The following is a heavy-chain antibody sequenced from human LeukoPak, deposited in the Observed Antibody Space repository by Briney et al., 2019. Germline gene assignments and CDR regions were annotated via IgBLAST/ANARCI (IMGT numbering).Heavy chain of an antibody. CDR2: IYTSGST. D-gene: IGHD6-13*01. Sequence: PSETLSLTCTVSGGSISSYYWSWIRQPAGKGLEWLGRIYTSGSTNYNPSLKSRVTMSVDTSKNQFSLKLSSVTAADTAVYYCARGMRVAAAAGGRFFDYWGQGTLVTVSS. CDR1: GGSISSYY. CDR3: ARGMRVAAAAGGRFFDY. V-gene: IGHV4-4*07. J-gene: IGHJ4*02.